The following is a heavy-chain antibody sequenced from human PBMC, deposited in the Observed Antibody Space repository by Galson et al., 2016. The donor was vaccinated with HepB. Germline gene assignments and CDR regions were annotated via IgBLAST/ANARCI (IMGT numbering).Heavy chain of an antibody. CDR1: GFTFSTYG. D-gene: IGHD2-15*01. CDR3: ARNRHCSGGSCYGA. V-gene: IGHV3-30*03. Sequence: SLRLSCAASGFTFSTYGMHWVRQAPGKGLEWVALISYDGKSESYADSVKGRVTISRDNSKNTLYLQMHSLRAEDTAVYYCARNRHCSGGSCYGAWGQGTLVTVSS. CDR2: ISYDGKSE. J-gene: IGHJ5*02.